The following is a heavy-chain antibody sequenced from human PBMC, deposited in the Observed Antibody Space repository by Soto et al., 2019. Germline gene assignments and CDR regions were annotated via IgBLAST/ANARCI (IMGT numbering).Heavy chain of an antibody. D-gene: IGHD3-10*01. CDR1: GFTFSSYS. Sequence: EVQLVESGGDLVKPGGSLRLSCADSGFTFSSYSMNWVRQAPGKGLEWVSAISSSSAYIFYEDSVKGRFTVSRDNAKNSLYLQMNSLSADDTAVYYCARGGREITRHLDNWGQGTLVTVSS. CDR2: ISSSSAYI. CDR3: ARGGREITRHLDN. J-gene: IGHJ4*02. V-gene: IGHV3-21*01.